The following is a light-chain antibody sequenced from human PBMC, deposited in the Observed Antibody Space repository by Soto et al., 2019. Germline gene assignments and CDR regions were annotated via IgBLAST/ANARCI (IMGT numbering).Light chain of an antibody. CDR1: QSFSSY. CDR3: QQRSNWPPVIT. CDR2: DAS. Sequence: EIVLTQSPATLSLSPGERATLSCRASQSFSSYLAWYQQKPGQAPRLLIYDASTSATGIPARFSGRGAGSEFTLTISSLEPEDFAVYYCQQRSNWPPVITFGQGTRLESK. V-gene: IGKV3-11*01. J-gene: IGKJ5*01.